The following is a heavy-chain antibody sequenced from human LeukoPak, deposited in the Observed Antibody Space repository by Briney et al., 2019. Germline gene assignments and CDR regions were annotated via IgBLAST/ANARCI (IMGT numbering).Heavy chain of an antibody. CDR3: ARDSGISPAVDY. V-gene: IGHV3-30-3*01. J-gene: IGHJ4*02. Sequence: GGSLRLSCAASGFTFSSYAMHWVRQAPGKGLEWVAVISYDGSNKYYADSVKGRFTISRDNSKNTLYLQMNSLRAEDTAVYYCARDSGISPAVDYWGQGTLVTVSS. CDR2: ISYDGSNK. CDR1: GFTFSSYA. D-gene: IGHD3-10*01.